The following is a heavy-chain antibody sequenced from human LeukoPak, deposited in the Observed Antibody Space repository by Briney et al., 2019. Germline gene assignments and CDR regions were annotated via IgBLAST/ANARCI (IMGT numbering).Heavy chain of an antibody. CDR2: IYYSGST. CDR1: GGSISSGDYY. J-gene: IGHJ4*02. Sequence: SETLSLTCTVSGGSISSGDYYWSWIRQPPGKGLEWIGYIYYSGSTYYNLSLKSRVTISVDTSKNQFSLKLSSVTAADTAVYYCARDSSEQWLVRGALDHWGQGTLVTVSS. CDR3: ARDSSEQWLVRGALDH. D-gene: IGHD6-19*01. V-gene: IGHV4-30-4*01.